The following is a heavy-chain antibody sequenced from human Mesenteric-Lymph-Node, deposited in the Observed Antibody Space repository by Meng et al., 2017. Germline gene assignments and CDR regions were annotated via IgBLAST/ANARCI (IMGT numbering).Heavy chain of an antibody. CDR3: ARGELLQTFDY. J-gene: IGHJ4*02. CDR2: INPNSGGT. CDR1: GYTFTSYD. D-gene: IGHD1-26*01. V-gene: IGHV1-2*06. Sequence: ASVKVSCKASGYTFTSYDINWVRQATGQGLEWMGRINPNSGGTNYAQKFQGRVTMTRDTSISTAYMELSRLRSDDTAVYYCARGELLQTFDYWGQGTLVTVSS.